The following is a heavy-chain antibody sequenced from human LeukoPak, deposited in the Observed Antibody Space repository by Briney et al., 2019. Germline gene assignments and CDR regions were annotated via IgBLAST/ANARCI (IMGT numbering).Heavy chain of an antibody. CDR2: INHSGST. J-gene: IGHJ4*02. CDR1: GGSFSGYY. Sequence: SETLSLTCAVYGGSFSGYYWSWIRQPPGKGLEWIGEINHSGSTNYNPSLKSRVTISVDTSKNQFSLKLSSVTAADTAVYYCARAASVRGWYVAYWGQGTLATVSS. V-gene: IGHV4-34*01. D-gene: IGHD6-19*01. CDR3: ARAASVRGWYVAY.